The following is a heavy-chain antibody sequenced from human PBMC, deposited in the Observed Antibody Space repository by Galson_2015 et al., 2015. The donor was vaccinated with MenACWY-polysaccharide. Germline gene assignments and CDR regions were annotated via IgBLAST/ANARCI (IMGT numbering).Heavy chain of an antibody. CDR3: ARETVTTSPPDYYYMDV. J-gene: IGHJ6*03. D-gene: IGHD4-11*01. CDR2: IYSGGST. CDR1: GFTVSSNY. Sequence: SLRLSCAASGFTVSSNYMSWVRQAPGKGLEWVSVIYSGGSTYYADSVKGRFTISRDNSKNTLYLQLNSLRAEDTAVYYCARETVTTSPPDYYYMDVWGKGTTVTVSS. V-gene: IGHV3-53*01.